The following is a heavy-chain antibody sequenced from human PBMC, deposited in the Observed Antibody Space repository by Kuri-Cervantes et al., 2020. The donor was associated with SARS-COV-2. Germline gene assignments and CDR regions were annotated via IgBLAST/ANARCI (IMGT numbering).Heavy chain of an antibody. V-gene: IGHV1-69*06. J-gene: IGHJ4*02. CDR3: ARELTVTTPFDY. D-gene: IGHD4-17*01. CDR2: IIPIFGTA. Sequence: SVNVSCKASGYTFTGYYMHWVRQAPGQGLEWMGGIIPIFGTANYAQKFQGRVTITADKSTSTAYMELSSLRSEDTAVYYCARELTVTTPFDYWGQGTLVTVSS. CDR1: GYTFTGYY.